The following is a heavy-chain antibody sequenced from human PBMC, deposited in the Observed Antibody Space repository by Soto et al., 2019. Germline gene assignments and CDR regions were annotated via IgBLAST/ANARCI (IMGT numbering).Heavy chain of an antibody. CDR3: ARGYGHFVWGSYRD. CDR2: ISSNGGST. D-gene: IGHD3-16*01. J-gene: IGHJ4*02. V-gene: IGHV3-64*01. Sequence: EVQLVESGGGLVQPGGSLRLSCVASGFTFSSHAMHWVRQAPGKGLEYVSAISSNGGSTYYANSVKGRSTISRDNSKNTLYLQMGSLRAEDMAVYYCARGYGHFVWGSYRDWGQGTLVTVSS. CDR1: GFTFSSHA.